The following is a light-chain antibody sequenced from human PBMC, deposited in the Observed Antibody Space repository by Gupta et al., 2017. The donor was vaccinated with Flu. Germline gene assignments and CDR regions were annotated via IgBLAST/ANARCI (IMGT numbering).Light chain of an antibody. V-gene: IGLV2-23*03. CDR2: EGA. J-gene: IGLJ2*01. CDR1: SSDVGNYNL. Sequence: QSALTQPASVSGSPGQSITISCTGTSSDVGNYNLVSWYQQVPGKAPKLMIYEGARRPSGVSTRFSGSKSGNTASLTISVRQAEDEADYYCCADAGSHTFVFGGGTKVTVL. CDR3: CADAGSHTFV.